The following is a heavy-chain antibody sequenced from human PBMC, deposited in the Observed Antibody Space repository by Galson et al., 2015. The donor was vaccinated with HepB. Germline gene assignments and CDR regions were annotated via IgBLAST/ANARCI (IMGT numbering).Heavy chain of an antibody. J-gene: IGHJ6*03. Sequence: SLRLSCAASGFSFEDYAMHWVRQAPGRGLEWVSGIDWNSDNIGYADSVKGRFTISRDNAKNSLYLQMNTLRPEDTALYYCAKDKPNRRAYNHYYMDVWGKGTTVTVSS. D-gene: IGHD5-24*01. V-gene: IGHV3-9*01. CDR2: IDWNSDNI. CDR1: GFSFEDYA. CDR3: AKDKPNRRAYNHYYMDV.